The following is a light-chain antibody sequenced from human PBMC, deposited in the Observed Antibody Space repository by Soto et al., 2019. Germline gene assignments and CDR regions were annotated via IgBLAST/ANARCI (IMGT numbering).Light chain of an antibody. Sequence: DIQMTQSPSTLSASVGDRFSITCRASQAISSYLAWYQQKPGRATKLLIYAASTLQSGVPSRFSGSGSGTEFTLTITSLQPEDFATYYCQQLNSFPITFGQGTRLEIK. CDR2: AAS. CDR1: QAISSY. CDR3: QQLNSFPIT. J-gene: IGKJ5*01. V-gene: IGKV1-9*01.